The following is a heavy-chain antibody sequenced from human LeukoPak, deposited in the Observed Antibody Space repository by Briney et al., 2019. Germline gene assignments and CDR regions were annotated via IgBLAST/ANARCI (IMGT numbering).Heavy chain of an antibody. Sequence: SETLSLTCTVSGGSISSSSYYWGWIRQPPGKGLEWIGSIYYGGSTYYNSSLKSRVTISVDISKNQFSLKLSSVTAADTAVYYCARDDYGGNFDYWGQGTLVTVSS. CDR3: ARDDYGGNFDY. V-gene: IGHV4-39*07. J-gene: IGHJ4*02. CDR2: IYYGGST. D-gene: IGHD4-23*01. CDR1: GGSISSSSYY.